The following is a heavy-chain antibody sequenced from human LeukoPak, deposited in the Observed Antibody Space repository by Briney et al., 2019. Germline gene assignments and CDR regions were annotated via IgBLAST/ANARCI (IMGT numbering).Heavy chain of an antibody. D-gene: IGHD4-17*01. CDR1: GFTFSNYA. V-gene: IGHV3-23*01. J-gene: IGHJ4*02. CDR2: ISGGGETT. Sequence: PGGSLRLSCAASGFTFSNYAMNWVRQAPGKGLEWVSSISGGGETTYYADSAKGRFTISRDNSQNTLYLQMNSLRAEDTAVYYCARDYADYVGYFFFDYWGQGTLVTVPS. CDR3: ARDYADYVGYFFFDY.